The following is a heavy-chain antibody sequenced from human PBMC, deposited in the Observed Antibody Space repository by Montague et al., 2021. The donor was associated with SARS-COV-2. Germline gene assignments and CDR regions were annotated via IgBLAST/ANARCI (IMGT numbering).Heavy chain of an antibody. CDR2: FYTVGST. CDR3: AGETMTAAAFDI. Sequence: SETLSLTCTVSGASVGSSDWCWIRQSPGKGLEWIGYFYTVGSTDYNPSLKSRTTISRDTSKNPFSLKVRSVTAADTAVYYCAGETMTAAAFDIWGQGTVVTVSS. CDR1: GASVGSSD. V-gene: IGHV4-59*02. J-gene: IGHJ3*02. D-gene: IGHD1-14*01.